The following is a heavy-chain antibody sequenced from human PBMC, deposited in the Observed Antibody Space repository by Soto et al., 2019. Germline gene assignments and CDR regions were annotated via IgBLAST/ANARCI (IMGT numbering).Heavy chain of an antibody. D-gene: IGHD2-2*01. V-gene: IGHV1-69*12. Sequence: QVQLVQSGAEVKKPGSSVKVSCKASGGTFSSYAISWVRQAPGQGLEWMGGIIPIFGTADYAQKFQGRVTITADESTSXXXXXLSXXXXXDTXXYXXXRHVPAAGYYYGMDVWGQGTTVTVSS. CDR2: IIPIFGTA. CDR1: GGTFSSYA. J-gene: IGHJ6*02. CDR3: XRHVPAAGYYYGMDV.